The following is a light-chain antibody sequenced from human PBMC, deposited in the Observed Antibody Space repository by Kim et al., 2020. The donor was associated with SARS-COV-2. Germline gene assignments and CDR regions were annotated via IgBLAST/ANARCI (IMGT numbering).Light chain of an antibody. CDR3: HQYNDLPPGDT. J-gene: IGKJ2*01. CDR1: QSVSTN. CDR2: GAS. V-gene: IGKV3-15*01. Sequence: EIVMTQSPATLSVSPGERATLSCRASQSVSTNLAWYQLQPGRSPRLLIYGASTRAAGIPARFSGSGSGTEFTLTISSLQSEDFALYYCHQYNDLPPGDTFGQGTKLEI.